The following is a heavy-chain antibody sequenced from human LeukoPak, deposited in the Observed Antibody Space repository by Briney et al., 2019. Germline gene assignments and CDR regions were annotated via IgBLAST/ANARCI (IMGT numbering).Heavy chain of an antibody. CDR1: GASISSDIYY. Sequence: SETLSLTCTVSGASISSDIYYWSWIRQHPGKGLEWIGYIYNSGSTYYNSSHKSRVSISVDTSKNSFSLKMSFMTAADTAVYYCYGSGYWGRGTLVTVSS. V-gene: IGHV4-31*06. J-gene: IGHJ4*02. D-gene: IGHD3-10*01. CDR2: IYNSGST. CDR3: YGSGY.